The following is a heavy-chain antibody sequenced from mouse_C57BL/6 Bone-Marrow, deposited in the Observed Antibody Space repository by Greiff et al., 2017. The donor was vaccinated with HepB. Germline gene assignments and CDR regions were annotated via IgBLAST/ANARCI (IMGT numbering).Heavy chain of an antibody. CDR2: INPYNGGT. CDR3: ARSGDSEGYFDV. V-gene: IGHV1-19*01. CDR1: GYTFTDYY. Sequence: EVQLQESGPVLVKPGASVKMSCKASGYTFTDYYMNWVKQSHGKSLEWIGVINPYNGGTSYNQKFKGKATLTVDKSSSTAYMELNSLTSEDSAVYYCARSGDSEGYFDVWGTGTTVTVSS. D-gene: IGHD3-1*01. J-gene: IGHJ1*03.